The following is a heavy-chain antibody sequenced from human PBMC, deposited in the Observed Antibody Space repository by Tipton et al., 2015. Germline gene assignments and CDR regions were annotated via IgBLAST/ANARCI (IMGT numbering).Heavy chain of an antibody. D-gene: IGHD3-16*01. V-gene: IGHV4-59*01. CDR1: GGSFSGFS. Sequence: TLSLICTVSGGSFSGFSWSWIRQPPGQGLEWIGYFSYSGSTNYNPSLKSRVTISLDTSKNQFSLNLSSVTAADTAVYYCARETLGVDYWGQGTLVTVSS. CDR3: ARETLGVDY. J-gene: IGHJ4*02. CDR2: FSYSGST.